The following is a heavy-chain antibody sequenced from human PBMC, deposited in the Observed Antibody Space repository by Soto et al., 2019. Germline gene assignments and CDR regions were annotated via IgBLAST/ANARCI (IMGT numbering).Heavy chain of an antibody. V-gene: IGHV4-31*03. CDR2: MYHSGNT. CDR1: GASITSDDFY. Sequence: PSETLSLTCSVPGASITSDDFYCSWIRQHPGKGLEWIGYMYHSGNTYYNPSLRSRLTMSLDTSKNQFSLKLTSVTAADTAVYYCVKYYYDSSGLNWFDPWGPGTLVTVSS. D-gene: IGHD3-22*01. J-gene: IGHJ5*02. CDR3: VKYYYDSSGLNWFDP.